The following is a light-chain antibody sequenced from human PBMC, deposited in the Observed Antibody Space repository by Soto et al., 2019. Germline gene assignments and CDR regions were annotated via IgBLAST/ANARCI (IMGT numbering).Light chain of an antibody. CDR2: GAS. Sequence: EIVMTQSPATLSVSPGERATLSCRASQSVSSNLAWYQQTPGQAPRLLLYGASTRATGIPARFSGSGSGTEFTRTISSLQSEDFAVYYCQQYNNWPRTFGQGTKVEIK. CDR1: QSVSSN. J-gene: IGKJ1*01. CDR3: QQYNNWPRT. V-gene: IGKV3-15*01.